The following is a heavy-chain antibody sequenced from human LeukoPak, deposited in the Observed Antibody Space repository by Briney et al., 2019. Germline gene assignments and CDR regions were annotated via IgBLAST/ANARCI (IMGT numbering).Heavy chain of an antibody. CDR1: GGSISSSSYY. D-gene: IGHD3-10*01. Sequence: SETLSLTCTVSGGSISSSSYYWGWIRQPPGKGLEWIGSIYYSGSTYYNPSLKSRVTISVDTSKNQFSLKLSSVTAADTAVYYCARIPYYGSGSLYYYYYYMDVWGKGTTVTVSS. V-gene: IGHV4-39*01. CDR3: ARIPYYGSGSLYYYYYYMDV. CDR2: IYYSGST. J-gene: IGHJ6*03.